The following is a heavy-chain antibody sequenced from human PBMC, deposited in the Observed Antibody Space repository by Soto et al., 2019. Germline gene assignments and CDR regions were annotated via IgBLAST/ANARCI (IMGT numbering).Heavy chain of an antibody. D-gene: IGHD3-3*01. Sequence: ASVKVSCKASGGTFSSYAISWVRQAPGQGLEWMGGIIPIFGTANYAQKFQGRVTITADKSTSTAYMELSSLRSEDTAVYYCARGEEITIFGVVIIRGMGVWGQGTTVTVSS. CDR3: ARGEEITIFGVVIIRGMGV. CDR2: IIPIFGTA. CDR1: GGTFSSYA. J-gene: IGHJ6*02. V-gene: IGHV1-69*06.